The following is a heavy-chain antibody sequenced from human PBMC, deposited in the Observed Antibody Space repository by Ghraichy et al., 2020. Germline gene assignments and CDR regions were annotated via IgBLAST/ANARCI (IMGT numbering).Heavy chain of an antibody. J-gene: IGHJ4*02. CDR1: GYTFTSYY. Sequence: ASVKVSCKASGYTFTSYYMHWVRQAPGQGLEWMGIINPSGGSTSYAQKFQGRVTMTRDTSTSTVYMELSSLRSEDTAVYYCARAGPPPPRSATMIVVVINFDYRGQGTLVTVSS. CDR3: ARAGPPPPRSATMIVVVINFDY. CDR2: INPSGGST. D-gene: IGHD3-22*01. V-gene: IGHV1-46*01.